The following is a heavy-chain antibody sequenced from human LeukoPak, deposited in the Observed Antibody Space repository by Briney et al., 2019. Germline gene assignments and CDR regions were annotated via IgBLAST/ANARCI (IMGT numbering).Heavy chain of an antibody. CDR3: ARILDSAWGELGY. V-gene: IGHV3-23*01. Sequence: GGSLRLSCAASGFTFSSDAMSWVRQAPGKGLEWVSAISGRGGSTYYADSVMGRFTISRDNSKNTLYLQMNSLRAEDTAVYYCARILDSAWGELGYWGQGTLVTVSS. D-gene: IGHD6-19*01. J-gene: IGHJ4*02. CDR2: ISGRGGST. CDR1: GFTFSSDA.